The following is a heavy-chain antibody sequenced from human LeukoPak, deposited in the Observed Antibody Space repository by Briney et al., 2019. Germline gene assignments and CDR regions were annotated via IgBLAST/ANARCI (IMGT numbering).Heavy chain of an antibody. J-gene: IGHJ3*02. V-gene: IGHV3-30-3*02. CDR1: GFAFSSYA. CDR2: ISYDGSNK. D-gene: IGHD3-3*01. Sequence: RPGGSLRLSCAASGFAFSSYAMHWVRQAPGKGLEWVAVISYDGSNKYYADSVKGRFTISRDNSKNTLYLQMNSLRAEDTAVYYCAKWRFLERRGAFDIWGQGTMVTVSS. CDR3: AKWRFLERRGAFDI.